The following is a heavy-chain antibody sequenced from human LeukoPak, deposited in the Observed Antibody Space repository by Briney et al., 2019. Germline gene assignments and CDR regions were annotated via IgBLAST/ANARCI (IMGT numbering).Heavy chain of an antibody. J-gene: IGHJ3*02. V-gene: IGHV3-74*01. CDR1: GFTFDDYG. CDR3: ARATETLMDFQAFDAFDI. D-gene: IGHD4-17*01. CDR2: INSDGIST. Sequence: GGSLRLSCAASGFTFDDYGMHWVRQAPGKGLVWVSRINSDGISTSYADSVKGRFTISRDNTKNTVYLQMKSLRAEDTAVYFCARATETLMDFQAFDAFDIWGQGTMVTVSS.